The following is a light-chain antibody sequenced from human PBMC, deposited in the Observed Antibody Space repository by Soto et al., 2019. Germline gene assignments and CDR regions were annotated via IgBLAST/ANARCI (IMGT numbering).Light chain of an antibody. V-gene: IGKV3-20*01. CDR3: QQHGSSPWM. CDR1: QSVSSN. CDR2: DAS. Sequence: EIVMTQSPATLSVSPGERATLSCRASQSVSSNLAWYQQRPGQAPTLLISDASTRAPGIPDRFSGSGSGTDFTLTISRLEPEDFAVYYCQQHGSSPWMFGQGTKVDI. J-gene: IGKJ1*01.